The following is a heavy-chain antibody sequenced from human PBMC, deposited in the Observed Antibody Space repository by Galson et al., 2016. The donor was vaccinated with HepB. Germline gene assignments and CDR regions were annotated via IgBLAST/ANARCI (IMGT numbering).Heavy chain of an antibody. Sequence: SLRLSCAASGLTFGSYAMTWVRQAPGKGLEWVSSIYSDGRTYYADSVKGRFTISRDNSKNTLFLQMNGLRADDTAVYYCARDIYEGAMDVWGKGTTVTVSP. CDR3: ARDIYEGAMDV. V-gene: IGHV3-53*01. CDR1: GLTFGSYA. J-gene: IGHJ6*04. D-gene: IGHD5/OR15-5a*01. CDR2: IYSDGRT.